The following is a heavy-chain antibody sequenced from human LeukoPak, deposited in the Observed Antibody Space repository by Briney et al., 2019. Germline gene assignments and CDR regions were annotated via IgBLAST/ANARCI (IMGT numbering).Heavy chain of an antibody. Sequence: GGSLRLSCTASGFTFSSYWMHWVRQAPGKGLVWVSRINSDGSSTNYADSVKGRFTISRDNAKNSLYLQMNSLRAEDTAVYYCARDLGYYDSSGYYRGAEYFQHWGQGTLVTVSS. J-gene: IGHJ1*01. D-gene: IGHD3-22*01. CDR2: INSDGSST. CDR1: GFTFSSYW. V-gene: IGHV3-74*01. CDR3: ARDLGYYDSSGYYRGAEYFQH.